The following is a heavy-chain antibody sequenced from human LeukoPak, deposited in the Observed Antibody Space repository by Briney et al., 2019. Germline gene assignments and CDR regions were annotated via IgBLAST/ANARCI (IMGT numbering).Heavy chain of an antibody. J-gene: IGHJ5*02. V-gene: IGHV1-69*04. CDR1: GGTFSSYA. Sequence: GSSVKVSCKASGGTFSSYAISWVRQAPGQGLEWMGRIIPILGIANYAQKFQGRVTITADKSTSTAYMELRSLRSDDTAVYYCARRTGYSYGYGNWFDPWGQGTLVTVSS. CDR3: ARRTGYSYGYGNWFDP. D-gene: IGHD5-18*01. CDR2: IIPILGIA.